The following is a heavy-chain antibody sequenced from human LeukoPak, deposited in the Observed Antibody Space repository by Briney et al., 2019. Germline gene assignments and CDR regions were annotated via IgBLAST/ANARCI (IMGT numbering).Heavy chain of an antibody. CDR3: ARDRSYCSGGSCSYYFDY. Sequence: PSETLSLTCTVSGYSISSGYFWGWIRQPPGKGLEWIGSIYHSGSTYYNPSLKSRVTISVDTSKNQFSLKLSSVTAADTAVYYCARDRSYCSGGSCSYYFDYWGQGTLVTVSS. CDR1: GYSISSGYF. CDR2: IYHSGST. D-gene: IGHD2-15*01. V-gene: IGHV4-38-2*02. J-gene: IGHJ4*02.